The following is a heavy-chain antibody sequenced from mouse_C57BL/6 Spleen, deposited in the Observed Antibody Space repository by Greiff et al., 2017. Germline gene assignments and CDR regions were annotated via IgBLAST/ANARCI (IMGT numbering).Heavy chain of an antibody. CDR1: GYTFTSYW. D-gene: IGHD2-1*01. V-gene: IGHV1-69*01. CDR2: IDPSDSYT. CDR3: ARTIYYGKGYAMDY. J-gene: IGHJ4*01. Sequence: VQLQQPGAELVMPGASVKLSCKASGYTFTSYWMHWVKQRPGQGLEWIGEIDPSDSYTNYNQKFKGKSTLTVDKSSSTAYMQRSSLTSEDSAVYYCARTIYYGKGYAMDYWGQGTSVTVSS.